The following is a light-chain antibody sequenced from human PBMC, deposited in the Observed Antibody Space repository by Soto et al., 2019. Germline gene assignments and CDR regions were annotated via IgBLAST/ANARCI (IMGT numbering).Light chain of an antibody. CDR1: RHDIGAYDY. Sequence: QSYLTQPAPVSGSLRQSITISCARPRHDIGAYDYVSWYQQHPGNAPKLLVYEVTNRPSGVSDRFSGSKSGNTASLTISGLQAEDEADYYCKSYTNSSAAVFGGGTKVTVL. CDR3: KSYTNSSAAV. CDR2: EVT. J-gene: IGLJ1*01. V-gene: IGLV2-14*01.